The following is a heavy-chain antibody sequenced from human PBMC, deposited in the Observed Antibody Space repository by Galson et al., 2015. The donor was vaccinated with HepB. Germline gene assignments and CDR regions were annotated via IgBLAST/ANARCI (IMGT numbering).Heavy chain of an antibody. D-gene: IGHD1-1*01. J-gene: IGHJ3*02. CDR2: IYSGGST. Sequence: SLRLSCAASGFTVSSNYMSWVRQAPGKGLEWVSVIYSGGSTYYADSVKGRFTISRDNSKNTLYLQMNSLRAEDTAVYYCARETLGVPGHAFDIWGQGTMVTVSS. CDR1: GFTVSSNY. CDR3: ARETLGVPGHAFDI. V-gene: IGHV3-66*01.